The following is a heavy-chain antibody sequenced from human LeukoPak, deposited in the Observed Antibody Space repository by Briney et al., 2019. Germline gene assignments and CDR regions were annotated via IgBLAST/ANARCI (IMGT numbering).Heavy chain of an antibody. D-gene: IGHD2-15*01. CDR2: INPSGGST. J-gene: IGHJ4*02. Sequence: GASVKVSCKASGYTFTSYYMHWVRQAPGQGLEWMGIINPSGGSTSYAQKFQGRVTMTRDTSTSTVYMELSGLRSEDTAVYYCFLGGPPESYFDYWGQGTLVTVSS. V-gene: IGHV1-46*01. CDR1: GYTFTSYY. CDR3: FLGGPPESYFDY.